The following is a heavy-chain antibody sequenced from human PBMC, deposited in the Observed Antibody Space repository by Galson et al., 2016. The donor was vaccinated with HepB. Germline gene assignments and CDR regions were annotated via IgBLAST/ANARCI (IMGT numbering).Heavy chain of an antibody. V-gene: IGHV3-23*01. CDR3: AKDRSWFAL. CDR1: GFTFKNYA. CDR2: IGDTGGST. Sequence: SLRLSCAASGFTFKNYAMTWVRQAPGKGLEWISAIGDTGGSTDYAESVKGRLTISRDNSGPTLYLQMNSLRAEDTAVYYCAKDRSWFALWGQGTLVPVSS. J-gene: IGHJ5*02.